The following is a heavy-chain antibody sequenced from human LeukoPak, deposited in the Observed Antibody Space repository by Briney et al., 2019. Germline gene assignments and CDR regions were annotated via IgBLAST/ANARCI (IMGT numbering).Heavy chain of an antibody. J-gene: IGHJ3*02. CDR3: ATRGDYSDTSGNSYDALDI. Sequence: SETLSLTCAVSGGSFSAFFWRWIRQPPGKGLEWIGDVGHSGSADYNPSLKSRVTVSADPSKTQFSLKLTSVTAADTAVYYCATRGDYSDTSGNSYDALDIWGQGTMVTVSS. D-gene: IGHD3-22*01. CDR2: VGHSGSA. V-gene: IGHV4-34*01. CDR1: GGSFSAFF.